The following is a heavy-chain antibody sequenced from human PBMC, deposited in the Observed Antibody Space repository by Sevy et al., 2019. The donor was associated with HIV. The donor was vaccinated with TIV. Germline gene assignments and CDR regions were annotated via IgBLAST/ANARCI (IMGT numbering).Heavy chain of an antibody. J-gene: IGHJ4*02. CDR2: ISGRSSYI. Sequence: GGSLRLSCAASGFIFSNYSMNWVRQAPGKGLEWVSSISGRSSYIYNADSVKGRFTISRDNAKNSLYLQMNSLRAEDTAVYYCARVLRVVRIDYFEYWGQGTLVTVSS. CDR1: GFIFSNYS. V-gene: IGHV3-21*01. D-gene: IGHD2-2*01. CDR3: ARVLRVVRIDYFEY.